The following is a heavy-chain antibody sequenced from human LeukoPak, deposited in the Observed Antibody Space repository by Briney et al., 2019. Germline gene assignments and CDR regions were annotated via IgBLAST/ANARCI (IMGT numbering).Heavy chain of an antibody. CDR2: IYCSRST. CDR3: ARQRIYNWFDP. Sequence: SETLSLTCTVSGGSISSSSYYWGWLRQPPGKGLEWIGSIYCSRSTYYNPSLKSRVTISVDTSKNQFSLKLSSTTAADTAVYYCARQRIYNWFDPWGQGTLVTVSS. V-gene: IGHV4-39*01. J-gene: IGHJ5*02. CDR1: GGSISSSSYY.